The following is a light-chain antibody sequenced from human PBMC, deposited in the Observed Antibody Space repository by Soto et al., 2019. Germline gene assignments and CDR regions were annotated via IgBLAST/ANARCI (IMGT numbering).Light chain of an antibody. V-gene: IGKV3-11*01. CDR3: QHRSNSPPTWT. Sequence: EIVLTQSPATLSLSPGDRATLSCRASQRIGTYLAWYQQKAGQAPSLLIYDTSNTATGIPTRFRGSGTGTDITLTISSLEPEDFAVYFCQHRSNSPPTWTFGQGTKVEIK. J-gene: IGKJ1*01. CDR2: DTS. CDR1: QRIGTY.